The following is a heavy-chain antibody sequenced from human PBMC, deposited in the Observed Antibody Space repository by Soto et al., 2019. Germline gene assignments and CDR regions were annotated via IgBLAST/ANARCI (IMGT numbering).Heavy chain of an antibody. Sequence: SETLSLTCAVSGGSISSSNWWSWVRQPPGKGLEWIGEIYHSGSTNYNPSLKSRVTISVDKSKNQFSLKLSSVTAADTAVYYCARALGYCSGGSCLNWFDPWGQGTLVTVSS. J-gene: IGHJ5*02. CDR3: ARALGYCSGGSCLNWFDP. CDR1: GGSISSSNW. D-gene: IGHD2-15*01. CDR2: IYHSGST. V-gene: IGHV4-4*02.